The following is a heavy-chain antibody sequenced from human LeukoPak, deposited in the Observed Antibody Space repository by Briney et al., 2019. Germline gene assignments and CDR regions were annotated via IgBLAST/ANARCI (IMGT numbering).Heavy chain of an antibody. V-gene: IGHV3-13*01. Sequence: GGSLRLSCAASGFTFSSHDMHWVRQPTGKGLEWVSVIGTAGNTYYTDSVKGRFTISRENAKNSLYLQMDNLRAEGTAVYYCAKRAGSAWSAGAWGQGTLVTVSS. CDR1: GFTFSSHD. J-gene: IGHJ5*02. CDR3: AKRAGSAWSAGA. CDR2: IGTAGNT. D-gene: IGHD3-10*01.